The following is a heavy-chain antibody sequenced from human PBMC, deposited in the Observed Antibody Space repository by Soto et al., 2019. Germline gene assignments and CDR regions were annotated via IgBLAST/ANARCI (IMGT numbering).Heavy chain of an antibody. CDR2: INHSGST. V-gene: IGHV4-34*01. Sequence: PSETLSLTCAVYGGSFSGYYWSWIRQPPGKGLEWIGEINHSGSTNYNPSLKSRVTISVDTSKNQFSLKLSSVTAADTAVYYCARDRRYYDSQGTYNHYGMDVWGQGTTVTVAS. D-gene: IGHD3-22*01. CDR1: GGSFSGYY. CDR3: ARDRRYYDSQGTYNHYGMDV. J-gene: IGHJ6*02.